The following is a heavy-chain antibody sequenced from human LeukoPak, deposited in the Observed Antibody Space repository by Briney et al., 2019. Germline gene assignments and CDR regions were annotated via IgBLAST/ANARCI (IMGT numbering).Heavy chain of an antibody. J-gene: IGHJ6*03. Sequence: GASVKVSCKASGYTFTSYYMHWVRQAPGQGLEWMGIINPNSGGTNYAQKFQGRVTMTRDTSISTAYMELSRLRSDDTAVYYCARDTLPSSSWDYYYYYMDVWGKGTTVTVSS. V-gene: IGHV1-2*02. CDR2: INPNSGGT. CDR1: GYTFTSYY. CDR3: ARDTLPSSSWDYYYYYMDV. D-gene: IGHD6-13*01.